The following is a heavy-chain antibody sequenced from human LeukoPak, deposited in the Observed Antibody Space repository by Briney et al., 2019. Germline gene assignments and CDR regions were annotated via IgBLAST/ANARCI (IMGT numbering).Heavy chain of an antibody. J-gene: IGHJ4*02. CDR2: IYSGGRT. D-gene: IGHD1-1*01. CDR1: GFTFSSNF. CDR3: AKDPHNWNARTDY. V-gene: IGHV3-66*01. Sequence: GGSLRLSCAASGFTFSSNFMSWVRQAPGKGLEWVSVIYSGGRTEYADSVKGRFTISRDNSKNTLYLQMNSLRAEDTAVYYCAKDPHNWNARTDYWGQGTLVTVSS.